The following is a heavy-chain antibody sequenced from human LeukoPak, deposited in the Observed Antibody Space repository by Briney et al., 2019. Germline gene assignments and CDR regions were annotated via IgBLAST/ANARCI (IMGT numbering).Heavy chain of an antibody. CDR3: VRGGYASGWSL. D-gene: IGHD6-19*01. V-gene: IGHV3-23*01. CDR2: ISSGGGTT. CDR1: GFTCSSHS. Sequence: GGSLRLSCAASGFTCSSHSMSWVRQAPGKGLEWVSAISSGGGTTNYADSVKGRFTISRDNSKNTVCLQMNSLRAEDTAVYYCVRGGYASGWSLWGQGTLVTVSS. J-gene: IGHJ4*02.